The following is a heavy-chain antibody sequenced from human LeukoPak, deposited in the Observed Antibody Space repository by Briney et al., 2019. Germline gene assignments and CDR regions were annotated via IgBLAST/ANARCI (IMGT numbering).Heavy chain of an antibody. J-gene: IGHJ4*02. CDR3: ARYNRDGYNAMGAHDY. D-gene: IGHD5-24*01. CDR2: IYPADSDI. V-gene: IGHV5-51*01. Sequence: GESLKISCKGSGYSFTSYWIGWVRQMPGKGLEWMGIIYPADSDIRYSPSFQGQVTISADRSISTAYLQWSSLKASDTAMYYCARYNRDGYNAMGAHDYRGQGTLVSVSS. CDR1: GYSFTSYW.